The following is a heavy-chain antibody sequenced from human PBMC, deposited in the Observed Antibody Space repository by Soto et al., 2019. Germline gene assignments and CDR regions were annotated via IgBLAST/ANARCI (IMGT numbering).Heavy chain of an antibody. CDR1: GYTFTSYA. Sequence: ASVKVSCKASGYTFTSYAMHWVRQAPGQRLEWKGWINAGNGNTNYAQKFQGRVTITADKSTSTAYMELSSLRSEDTAVYYCARSPGGYCSGGSCYAYYQDWGQGTLVTVSS. CDR3: ARSPGGYCSGGSCYAYYQD. CDR2: INAGNGNT. V-gene: IGHV1-3*01. J-gene: IGHJ1*01. D-gene: IGHD2-15*01.